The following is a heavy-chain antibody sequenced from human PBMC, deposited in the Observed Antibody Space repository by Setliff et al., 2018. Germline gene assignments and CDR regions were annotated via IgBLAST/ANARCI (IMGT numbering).Heavy chain of an antibody. CDR3: ARSDHLVVDGFDV. CDR1: GYAFTDNY. D-gene: IGHD3-16*01. CDR2: INPKTGGT. V-gene: IGHV1-2*04. J-gene: IGHJ3*01. Sequence: ASVKVFCKTSGYAFTDNYIHWVRQAPGQGLEWMGWINPKTGGTNLAQKFQGWVSMTRDTSITTAYMELSRLTSDDMAVYFCARSDHLVVDGFDVWGQGTMVTVSS.